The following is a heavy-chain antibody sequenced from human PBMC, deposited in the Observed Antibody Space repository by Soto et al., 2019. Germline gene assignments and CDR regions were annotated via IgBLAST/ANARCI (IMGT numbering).Heavy chain of an antibody. CDR2: ISGSGGST. D-gene: IGHD6-13*01. Sequence: GSLRLSCAASGFTFSSYAMSWVRQAPGKGLEWVSAISGSGGSTYYADSVKGRFTISRDNSKNTLYLQMNSLRAEDTAVYYCAKDPPYSSSWLNDAFDIWGQGTMVTVSS. V-gene: IGHV3-23*01. CDR3: AKDPPYSSSWLNDAFDI. CDR1: GFTFSSYA. J-gene: IGHJ3*02.